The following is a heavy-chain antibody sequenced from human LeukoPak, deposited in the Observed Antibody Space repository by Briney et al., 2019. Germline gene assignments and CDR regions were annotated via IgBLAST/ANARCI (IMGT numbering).Heavy chain of an antibody. CDR1: GYSFTKFG. CDR2: ISAYNGNT. V-gene: IGHV1-18*01. Sequence: AASVKVSCKASGYSFTKFGISWVRQAPGQGLEWMGWISAYNGNTNYAQKLQGRVTMTTDTSTSTAYMDLRSLRSDDTAVYYCARDSPYISNSLGFDYWGQGTLVTVSS. J-gene: IGHJ4*02. D-gene: IGHD6-13*01. CDR3: ARDSPYISNSLGFDY.